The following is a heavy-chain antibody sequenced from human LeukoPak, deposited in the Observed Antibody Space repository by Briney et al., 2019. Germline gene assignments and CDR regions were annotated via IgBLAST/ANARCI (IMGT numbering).Heavy chain of an antibody. CDR2: INPQSGGT. D-gene: IGHD2/OR15-2a*01. V-gene: IGHV1-2*02. Sequence: ASVKVSCKASGSTFTDYYMHWVRQAPGQGLEWMGWINPQSGGTKNAQKFQGRVTMTKGTSISTAYMDLSRLRSDDTAVYYCARDWGKTPTSADFWGQGTLVTVSS. J-gene: IGHJ4*02. CDR1: GSTFTDYY. CDR3: ARDWGKTPTSADF.